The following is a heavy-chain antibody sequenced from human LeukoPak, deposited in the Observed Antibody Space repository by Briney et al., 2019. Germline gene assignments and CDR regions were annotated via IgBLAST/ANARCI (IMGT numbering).Heavy chain of an antibody. CDR1: GFTFSSYW. Sequence: PGGSLRLSCAASGFTFSSYWMSWVRLAPGKGLEWVANIKQDGSEKYYVDSVKGRFTISRDNAKNSLYLQMNSLRAEDTAVYYCARDLFAYGSGTPYWGQGTLVTVSS. CDR3: ARDLFAYGSGTPY. V-gene: IGHV3-7*05. D-gene: IGHD3-10*01. CDR2: IKQDGSEK. J-gene: IGHJ4*02.